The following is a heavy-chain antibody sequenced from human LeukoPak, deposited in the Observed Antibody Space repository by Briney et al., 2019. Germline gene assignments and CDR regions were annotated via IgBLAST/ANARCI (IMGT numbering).Heavy chain of an antibody. CDR2: IKPDGSDT. CDR1: GFTFSRPW. V-gene: IGHV3-7*01. J-gene: IGHJ5*02. Sequence: QAGGSLRLSCAASGFTFSRPWMGWLRQAPGKGQEWVANIKPDGSDTYYVDSVQDRFAISRDNAKNSLYLQMNSLRVEDTAIYCCARISRAELPTSWGQGTLVIVSS. D-gene: IGHD1-7*01. CDR3: ARISRAELPTS.